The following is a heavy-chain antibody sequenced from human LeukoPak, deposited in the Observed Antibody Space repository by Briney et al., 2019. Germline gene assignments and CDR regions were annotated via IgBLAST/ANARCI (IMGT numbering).Heavy chain of an antibody. J-gene: IGHJ4*02. Sequence: PGGSLRLSCAASGFTFSSYPMTWVRQAPGKGLDWVSTISDSGYSTYYADSVKGRFTIPRDNSKNTLYLQMNSLRADDTAAYYWAKGNTRYYFEYWGQGTLVSVSS. D-gene: IGHD2/OR15-2a*01. V-gene: IGHV3-23*01. CDR1: GFTFSSYP. CDR2: ISDSGYST. CDR3: AKGNTRYYFEY.